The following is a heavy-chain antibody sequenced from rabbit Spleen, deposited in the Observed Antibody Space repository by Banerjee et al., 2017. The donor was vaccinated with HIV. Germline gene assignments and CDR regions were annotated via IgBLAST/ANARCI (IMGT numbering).Heavy chain of an antibody. D-gene: IGHD1-1*01. J-gene: IGHJ4*01. CDR3: ARDLAAVIGWNFNL. CDR1: GFSFYW. CDR2: INTATGKA. V-gene: IGHV1S45*01. Sequence: QQQLEESGGDLVKPEGSLTLTCTASGFSFYWLCWVRQAPGKGLEWIACINTATGKAVYASWAKGRFTISKTSSTTVTLQMTSLTAADTATYFCARDLAAVIGWNFNLWGQGTLVTVS.